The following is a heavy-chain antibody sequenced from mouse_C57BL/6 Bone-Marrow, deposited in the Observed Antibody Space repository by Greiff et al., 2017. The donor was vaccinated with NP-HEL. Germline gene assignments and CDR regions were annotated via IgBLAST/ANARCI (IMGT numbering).Heavy chain of an antibody. CDR2: IFPGSGST. D-gene: IGHD2-5*01. CDR1: GYTFTDYY. CDR3: ARGVYYSIYNYAMDY. J-gene: IGHJ4*01. V-gene: IGHV1-75*01. Sequence: VQLQQSGPELVKPGASVKISCKASGYTFTDYYINWVKQRPGQGLEWIGWIFPGSGSTYYNEKFKGKATLTVDKSSSIAYMLIRSLNSEDSAVYFCARGVYYSIYNYAMDYWGKGTSVTVSS.